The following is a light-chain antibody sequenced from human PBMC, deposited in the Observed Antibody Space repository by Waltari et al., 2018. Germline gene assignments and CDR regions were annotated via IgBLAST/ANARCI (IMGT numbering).Light chain of an antibody. V-gene: IGKV3-15*01. CDR1: QSVDNL. J-gene: IGKJ5*01. CDR2: DAS. Sequence: DIVLTQSPAALSVSPGDTATLSCRAGQSVDNLLAWYQQKPGQPPRLLIYDASTRATGVSTRFSGSGSGTEFTLTISSLQSEDFGVYYCQQYKRWPPVTFGQGTRLEIK. CDR3: QQYKRWPPVT.